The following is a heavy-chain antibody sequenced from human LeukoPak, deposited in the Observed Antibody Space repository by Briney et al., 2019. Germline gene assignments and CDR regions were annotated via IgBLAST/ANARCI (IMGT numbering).Heavy chain of an antibody. J-gene: IGHJ4*02. D-gene: IGHD3-10*01. V-gene: IGHV4-59*08. Sequence: SETLSLTCTVSGGSISSYYWSWIRQPPGKGLEWIGYIYYSGSTNYNPSLKSRVTISVDTSKNQFSLKLSSVTAADTAAYYCARHDYGSGSCFDYWGQGTLVTVSS. CDR3: ARHDYGSGSCFDY. CDR1: GGSISSYY. CDR2: IYYSGST.